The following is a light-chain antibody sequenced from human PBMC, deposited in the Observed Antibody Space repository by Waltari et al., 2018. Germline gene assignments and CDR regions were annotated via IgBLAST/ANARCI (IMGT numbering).Light chain of an antibody. CDR2: EVT. Sequence: QSALTQPASVSGSPGQSITISCTGTSTDVDSYKYVSWYQQHPGKAPKLIIYEVTDRPPGVSNRLSGSKSGNTASLTISGLQAEDEADYYCSSYTLSSNLEVFGGGTKLTVL. CDR1: STDVDSYKY. CDR3: SSYTLSSNLEV. V-gene: IGLV2-14*01. J-gene: IGLJ2*01.